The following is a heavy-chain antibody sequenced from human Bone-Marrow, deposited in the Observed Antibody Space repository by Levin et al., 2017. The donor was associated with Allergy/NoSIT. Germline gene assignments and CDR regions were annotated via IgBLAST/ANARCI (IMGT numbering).Heavy chain of an antibody. D-gene: IGHD6-6*01. CDR2: TYSGGNT. CDR3: ATSPTSGY. V-gene: IGHV3-53*01. J-gene: IGHJ4*02. Sequence: GRSLRLSCAASGFTVSNNYMSWVRQAPGKGLEGVSVTYSGGNTFYADSVKGRFTMSRDRSKNTLYLQMNSLRAEDTAVYYCATSPTSGYWGQGTLVTVSS. CDR1: GFTVSNNY.